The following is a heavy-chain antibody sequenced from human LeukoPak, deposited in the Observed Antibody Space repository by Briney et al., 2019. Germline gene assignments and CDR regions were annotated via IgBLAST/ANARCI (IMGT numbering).Heavy chain of an antibody. D-gene: IGHD6-13*01. V-gene: IGHV1-2*02. Sequence: ASVKVSCKASGYTFTDYYMHWVRRAPGQGLEWMGWINPNSGGTNYAQKFQGRVTMTRDTSISTAYMELSRLRSDDTAVYYCARDGLGSSGWYADYWGQGTLVTVSS. J-gene: IGHJ4*02. CDR2: INPNSGGT. CDR3: ARDGLGSSGWYADY. CDR1: GYTFTDYY.